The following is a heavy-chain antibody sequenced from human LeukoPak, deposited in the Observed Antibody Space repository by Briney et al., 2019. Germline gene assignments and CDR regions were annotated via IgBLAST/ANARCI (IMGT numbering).Heavy chain of an antibody. D-gene: IGHD6-13*01. J-gene: IGHJ6*02. CDR3: ARGSLAAAYRVYYYYYGMDV. CDR2: INTNTGNP. V-gene: IGHV7-4-1*02. Sequence: SVKVSCKASGYTFTSYAMNWVRQAPGQGLEWMGWINTNTGNPTYAQGFTGRFVFSLDTSVSTAYLQISSLKAEDTAVYYCARGSLAAAYRVYYYYYGMDVWGQGTTVTVSS. CDR1: GYTFTSYA.